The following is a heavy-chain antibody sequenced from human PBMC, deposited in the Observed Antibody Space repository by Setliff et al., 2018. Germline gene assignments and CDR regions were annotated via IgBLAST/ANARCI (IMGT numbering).Heavy chain of an antibody. Sequence: SETLSLTCTVSGGSISSGGYYWSWIRQHPGKGLEWIGYIYYSGSTSYYNPSLKSRVTISVDTSKNQFSLKLSSVTAADTAVYYCARMSGFLYMDVWGKGTTVTVSS. J-gene: IGHJ6*03. CDR1: GGSISSGGYY. CDR3: ARMSGFLYMDV. D-gene: IGHD3-3*01. V-gene: IGHV4-31*03. CDR2: IYYSGSTS.